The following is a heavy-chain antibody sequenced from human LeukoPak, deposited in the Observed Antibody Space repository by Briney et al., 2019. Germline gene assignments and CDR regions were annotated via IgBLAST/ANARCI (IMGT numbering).Heavy chain of an antibody. Sequence: ASVRVSCKPSGYSFTTYGIGWVRQAPGQGLEWMGLISTDNGGTNYAPNFQGRVAMTTDTSTSTAYMELRSLRSDDTAVYYCARFWSGYLPDYWGQGTLVTVSS. J-gene: IGHJ4*02. CDR1: GYSFTTYG. CDR3: ARFWSGYLPDY. CDR2: ISTDNGGT. V-gene: IGHV1-18*01. D-gene: IGHD3-3*01.